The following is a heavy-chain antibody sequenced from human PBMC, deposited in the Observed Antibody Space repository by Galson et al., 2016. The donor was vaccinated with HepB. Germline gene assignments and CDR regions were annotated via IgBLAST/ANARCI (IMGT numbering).Heavy chain of an antibody. J-gene: IGHJ4*02. V-gene: IGHV3-30*19. CDR3: AKLDCGRDCPRDD. D-gene: IGHD2-21*02. Sequence: SLRLSCAASGSTFSRYGMHWVRQAPGKGLEWVAVISYDGGDKHYADSVKGRFTVSRDNSKNTLFLQMNSLRVEDTAVYYCAKLDCGRDCPRDDWGQGTQVTVS. CDR1: GSTFSRYG. CDR2: ISYDGGDK.